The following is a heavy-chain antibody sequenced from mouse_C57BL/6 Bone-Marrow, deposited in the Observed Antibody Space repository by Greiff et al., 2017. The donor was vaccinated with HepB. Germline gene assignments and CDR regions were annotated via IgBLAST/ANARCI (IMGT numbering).Heavy chain of an antibody. J-gene: IGHJ2*01. CDR3: ARGGGFGY. V-gene: IGHV1-82*01. CDR2: IYPGDGDT. Sequence: VQRVESGPELVKPGASVKISCKASGYAFSSSWMNWVKQRPGKGLEWIGRIYPGDGDTNYNGKFKGKATLTADKSSSIAYMQLSSLTSEDSAVYFCARGGGFGYWGQGTTLTVSS. CDR1: GYAFSSSW.